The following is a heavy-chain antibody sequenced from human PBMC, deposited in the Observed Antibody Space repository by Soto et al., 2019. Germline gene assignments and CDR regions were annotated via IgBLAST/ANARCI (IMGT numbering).Heavy chain of an antibody. Sequence: QVQLQESGPGLVKPSETLSLTCTVSGGSISSYYWSWIRQPPGKGLEWIGYFYYSGSTNYNPSLNSRVTISVDTSKNQFSLKLSSVTAADTAVYYCAGDRPRDYYGSGTNWFDPWGQGTLVTVSS. V-gene: IGHV4-59*01. CDR3: AGDRPRDYYGSGTNWFDP. D-gene: IGHD3-10*01. CDR1: GGSISSYY. J-gene: IGHJ5*02. CDR2: FYYSGST.